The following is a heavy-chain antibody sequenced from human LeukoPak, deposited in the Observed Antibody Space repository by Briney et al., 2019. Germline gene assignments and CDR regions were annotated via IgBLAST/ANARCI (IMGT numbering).Heavy chain of an antibody. J-gene: IGHJ4*02. CDR2: IYPGDSDT. D-gene: IGHD6-19*01. V-gene: IGHV5-51*01. CDR3: ARLEAVAGSGGYYFDY. CDR1: GYSFTSYW. Sequence: GESLKISCKGSGYSFTSYWIGWVRQMPGKGLEWMGIIYPGDSDTRYSPAFQGQVTISADKSISTAYLQWSSLKASDTAMYYCARLEAVAGSGGYYFDYWGQGTLVTVSS.